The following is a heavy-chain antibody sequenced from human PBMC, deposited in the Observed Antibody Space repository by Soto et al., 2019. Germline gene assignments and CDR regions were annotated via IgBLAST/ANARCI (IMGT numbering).Heavy chain of an antibody. J-gene: IGHJ5*02. Sequence: GGSLRLSCAASGFTFSRYAMSWVRQAAGKGLEWVAGITATADTSYYAESVKGRFTISRDNSKNTLYLQMDSLRAEDTAVYYCARYPLNYNVHWYPYWFGLWGLGTLVTVSS. D-gene: IGHD3-10*01. CDR2: ITATADTS. CDR1: GFTFSRYA. V-gene: IGHV3-23*01. CDR3: ARYPLNYNVHWYPYWFGL.